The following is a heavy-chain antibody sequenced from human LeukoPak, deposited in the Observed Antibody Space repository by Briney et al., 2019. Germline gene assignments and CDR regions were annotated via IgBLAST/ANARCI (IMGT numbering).Heavy chain of an antibody. CDR1: GASISSTNW. D-gene: IGHD3-10*01. V-gene: IGHV4-4*02. CDR3: ARYYYDSGAYGIDY. J-gene: IGHJ4*02. Sequence: SETLSLTCTVSGASISSTNWWSWIRQSPGRGLEWIGEIRHSGDTNYTPSLKSRVTMSVDKSKNQFSLELNSVTAADTAVYYCARYYYDSGAYGIDYWGQGTLVTVSS. CDR2: IRHSGDT.